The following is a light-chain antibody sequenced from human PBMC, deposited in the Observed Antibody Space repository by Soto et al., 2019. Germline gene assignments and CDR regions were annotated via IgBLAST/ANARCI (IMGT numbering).Light chain of an antibody. Sequence: QSALTQPASVSGSPGQSIAISCTGTSSDVGSYNLVSWYQQHPGKAPKLMIYEGSKRPSGVANRFSGSKSGNTASLTTSGLQDEDEADYYCCSYVGSSNDVVFGGGTKLTVL. CDR3: CSYVGSSNDVV. CDR1: SSDVGSYNL. J-gene: IGLJ2*01. V-gene: IGLV2-23*01. CDR2: EGS.